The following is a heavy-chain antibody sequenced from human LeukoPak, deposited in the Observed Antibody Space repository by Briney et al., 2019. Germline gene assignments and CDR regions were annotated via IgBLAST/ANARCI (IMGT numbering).Heavy chain of an antibody. V-gene: IGHV1-3*04. CDR3: ARGGSGNLPYYFDY. CDR1: GYTFTTYP. J-gene: IGHJ4*02. Sequence: GASVKVSCKASGYTFTTYPMYWVRQAPGQRLEWMGWINTGNDNTKYSQKFQGRVTITGDTSASTAYMELSSLTSEDTAVFYCARGGSGNLPYYFDYWGQGTLVTVSS. CDR2: INTGNDNT. D-gene: IGHD1-1*01.